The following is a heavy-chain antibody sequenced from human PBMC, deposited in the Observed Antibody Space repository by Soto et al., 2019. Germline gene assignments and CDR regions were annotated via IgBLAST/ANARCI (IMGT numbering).Heavy chain of an antibody. D-gene: IGHD2-15*01. V-gene: IGHV3-30-3*01. CDR3: ASDIVVVVAATPFDY. CDR2: ISYDGSNK. J-gene: IGHJ4*02. Sequence: QVQLVESGGGVVQPGRSLRLSCAASGFTFSSYAMHWVRQAPGKGLEWVAVISYDGSNKYYADSVKGRFTISRDNSKNTLYLQMNSLRAEDTAVYYCASDIVVVVAATPFDYWGQGTLVTVSS. CDR1: GFTFSSYA.